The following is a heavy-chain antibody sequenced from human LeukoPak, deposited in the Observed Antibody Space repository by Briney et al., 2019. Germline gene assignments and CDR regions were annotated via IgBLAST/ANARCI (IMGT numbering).Heavy chain of an antibody. CDR3: STLTSRGLSDS. CDR2: IKSKADGETI. J-gene: IGHJ4*02. D-gene: IGHD1-20*01. Sequence: GGSLRLSCAASGFTFTNAWMNWVRQAPGKGLEWVGRIKSKADGETIDYAAPVKGRFTFSRDDSKNMLYLQMSSLKSEDTAVYYCSTLTSRGLSDSWGQGTLVTVSS. CDR1: GFTFTNAW. V-gene: IGHV3-15*07.